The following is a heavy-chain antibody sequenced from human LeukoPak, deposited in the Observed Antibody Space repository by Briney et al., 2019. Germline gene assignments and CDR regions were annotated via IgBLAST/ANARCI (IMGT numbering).Heavy chain of an antibody. Sequence: VKPGGSLRLSCAASGFTFSNTWMSWVRQAPGKGLEWVSAISGSGGSTYYADSVKGRFTISRDNSKNTLYLQMNSLRAEDTAVYYCAKDYDFWSGYSKGFDYWGQGTLVTVSS. V-gene: IGHV3-23*01. J-gene: IGHJ4*02. CDR2: ISGSGGST. CDR3: AKDYDFWSGYSKGFDY. D-gene: IGHD3-3*01. CDR1: GFTFSNTW.